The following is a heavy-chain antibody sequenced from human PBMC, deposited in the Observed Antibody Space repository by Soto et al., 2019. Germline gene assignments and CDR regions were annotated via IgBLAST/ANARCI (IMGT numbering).Heavy chain of an antibody. CDR1: GFSFSISP. D-gene: IGHD7-27*01. CDR3: ARDPKTSGGQNWAFNYFDS. CDR2: ISYDGTNK. J-gene: IGHJ4*02. Sequence: HPGGSLRLSCAASGFSFSISPMHWVRQAPGKGSEWVALISYDGTNKFYADSVKGRFTISRDNSKSTLYLQVDSLRPEDAAVYYCARDPKTSGGQNWAFNYFDSWGQGTLVPVSS. V-gene: IGHV3-30-3*01.